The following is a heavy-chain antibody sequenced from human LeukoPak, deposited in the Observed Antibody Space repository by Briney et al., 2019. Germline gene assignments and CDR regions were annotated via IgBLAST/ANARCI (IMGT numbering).Heavy chain of an antibody. CDR3: ARAYYDILTGYPSYFDY. Sequence: GASVKVSCKASGYTFTSYGISWARQAPGQGLEWMGWISAYNGNTNYAQKLQGRVTMTTDTSTSTAYMELRGLRSDDTAVYYCARAYYDILTGYPSYFDYWGQGTLVTVSS. D-gene: IGHD3-9*01. CDR2: ISAYNGNT. V-gene: IGHV1-18*01. J-gene: IGHJ4*02. CDR1: GYTFTSYG.